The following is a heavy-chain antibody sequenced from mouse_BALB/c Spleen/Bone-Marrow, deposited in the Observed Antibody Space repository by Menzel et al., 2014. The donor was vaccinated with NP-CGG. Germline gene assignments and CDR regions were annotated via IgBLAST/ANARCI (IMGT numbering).Heavy chain of an antibody. V-gene: IGHV14-3*02. CDR2: IDPADGST. CDR3: ARWKLRLAMDY. Sequence: EVKLMESGAELVKPGASVKLSCTASGFNIKDTYMHWVKQRPEQGLEWIGRIDPADGSTKYDPKFQGKATITADTSSNTAYLQLSSLTSDDTAVYFCARWKLRLAMDYRGQGTSVTVSS. CDR1: GFNIKDTY. J-gene: IGHJ4*01. D-gene: IGHD2-12*01.